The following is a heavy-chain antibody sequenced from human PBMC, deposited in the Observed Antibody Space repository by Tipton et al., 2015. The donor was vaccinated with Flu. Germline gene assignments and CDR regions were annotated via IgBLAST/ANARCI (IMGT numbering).Heavy chain of an antibody. CDR1: GYNFPIYW. CDR2: IYPGDSNT. D-gene: IGHD6-13*01. J-gene: IGHJ5*02. V-gene: IGHV5-51*01. Sequence: QLVQSGAEVKKPGESLKISCKGSGYNFPIYWIGWLRQMPGKGLEWVGIIYPGDSNTRYSPSFQGLVTISADKSISTAYLQWSSVKASDTAMYFCARHGGDGRTWFFDPWGQGTLVTVSS. CDR3: ARHGGDGRTWFFDP.